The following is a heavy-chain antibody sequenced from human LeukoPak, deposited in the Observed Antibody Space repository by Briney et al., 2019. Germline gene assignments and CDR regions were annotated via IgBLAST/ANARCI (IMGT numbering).Heavy chain of an antibody. J-gene: IGHJ4*02. V-gene: IGHV3-21*01. CDR1: GFTFSSYS. CDR3: AREVRYFALGDY. CDR2: ISSSTYI. Sequence: TGGSLRLSCAASGFTFSSYSMNWVRQAPGKGLEWVLSISSSTYIYYADSVKGRFTISRDNAKNSLYLQMNSLRAEDTAVYYCAREVRYFALGDYWGQGTLVTVSS. D-gene: IGHD3-9*01.